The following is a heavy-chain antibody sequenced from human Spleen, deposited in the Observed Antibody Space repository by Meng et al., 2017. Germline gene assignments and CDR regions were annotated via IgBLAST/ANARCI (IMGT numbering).Heavy chain of an antibody. CDR3: ARFDFEFDY. CDR2: IYYSGST. D-gene: IGHD3-9*01. J-gene: IGHJ4*02. V-gene: IGHV4-39*07. CDR1: GGSISSSSYY. Sequence: SETLSLTCTVSGGSISSSSYYWGWIRQPPGKGLEWIGSIYYSGSTYYNPSLKSRVTISVDTSKNQFSLRLKSVTAADTAVYYCARFDFEFDYWGQGTLVTVSS.